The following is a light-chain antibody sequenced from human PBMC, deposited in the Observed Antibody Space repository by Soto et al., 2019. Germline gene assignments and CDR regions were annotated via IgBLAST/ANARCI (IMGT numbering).Light chain of an antibody. V-gene: IGKV3-11*01. CDR1: QSVSSY. J-gene: IGKJ5*01. Sequence: EIEMTQSAATLSLSPGERAALSCRASQSVSSYLAWYKQKPGQAPRLLIYDASNRATGIPARFSGSGSGTEFTLTISSLEPEDFEVYYCQQRSNWGITFGQGTRLEI. CDR2: DAS. CDR3: QQRSNWGIT.